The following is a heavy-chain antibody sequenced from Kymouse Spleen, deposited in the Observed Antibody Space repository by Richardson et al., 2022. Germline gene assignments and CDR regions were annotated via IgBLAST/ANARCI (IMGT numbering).Heavy chain of an antibody. Sequence: QVQLQQWGAGLLKPSETLSLTCAVYGGSFSGYYWSWIRQPPGKGLEWIGEINHSGSTNYNPSLKSRVTISVDTSKNQFSLKLSSVTAADTAVYYCARGGYYGSGSPYYYYYGMDVWGQGTTVTVSS. CDR2: INHSGST. CDR1: GGSFSGYY. V-gene: IGHV4-34*01. CDR3: ARGGYYGSGSPYYYYYGMDV. D-gene: IGHD3-10*01. J-gene: IGHJ6*02.